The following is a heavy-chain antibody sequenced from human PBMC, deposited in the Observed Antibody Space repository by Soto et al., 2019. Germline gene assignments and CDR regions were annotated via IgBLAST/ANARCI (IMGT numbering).Heavy chain of an antibody. J-gene: IGHJ4*02. CDR3: ARHQDYYDSSGYFDY. V-gene: IGHV4-39*01. CDR1: GGSVSSSIYY. D-gene: IGHD3-22*01. Sequence: XETLSLTCTVSGGSVSSSIYYWGWIRQPPGKGLEWIGSVYYSGSTYYNPSLKSRVTISVDTSKNQFSLDLSSVTAADAAVYYCARHQDYYDSSGYFDYWGQGTLVTVSS. CDR2: VYYSGST.